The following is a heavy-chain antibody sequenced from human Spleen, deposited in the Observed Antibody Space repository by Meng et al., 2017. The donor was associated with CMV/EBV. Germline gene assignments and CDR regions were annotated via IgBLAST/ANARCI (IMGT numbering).Heavy chain of an antibody. CDR1: GFTFSDYY. Sequence: GESLKISCAASGFTFSDYYMSWIRQVPGKGLEWLSYISSSGTTVYYADSVKGRFTISRDNAKNSLYLQMNSLRAEDTAVYYCARDMATRPYYFDYWGQGTLVTVSS. J-gene: IGHJ4*02. CDR3: ARDMATRPYYFDY. V-gene: IGHV3-11*04. D-gene: IGHD5-24*01. CDR2: ISSSGTTV.